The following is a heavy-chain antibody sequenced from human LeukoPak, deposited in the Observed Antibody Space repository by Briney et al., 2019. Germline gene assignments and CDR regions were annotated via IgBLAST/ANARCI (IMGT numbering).Heavy chain of an antibody. V-gene: IGHV3-48*01. CDR2: ISGGGGTI. D-gene: IGHD3-22*01. Sequence: PGGSLRLSCAASGFTFSSYSMNWVRQVPGKGLEWVSFISGGGGTIYYADSVKGRFTISRDNAKNSLHLQMDSLRVEDTAVYYCARNQEIDYYDSSGFYWGVEYWGQGTLVTVSS. J-gene: IGHJ4*02. CDR3: ARNQEIDYYDSSGFYWGVEY. CDR1: GFTFSSYS.